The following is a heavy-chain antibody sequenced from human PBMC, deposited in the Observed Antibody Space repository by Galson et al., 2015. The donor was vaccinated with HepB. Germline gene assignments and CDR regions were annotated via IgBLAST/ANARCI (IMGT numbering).Heavy chain of an antibody. CDR1: GFAFSTYA. CDR3: ATAAGYNYDSYFFDY. CDR2: ISGSGYSA. D-gene: IGHD5-24*01. J-gene: IGHJ4*02. Sequence: SLRLSCAASGFAFSTYAMNWVRQAPGEGLEWVSTISGSGYSAYYADSVKGRFTISRHNSKNTVYLQMNGLRVGDTAVYYCATAAGYNYDSYFFDYWGQGSLVTVSS. V-gene: IGHV3-23*01.